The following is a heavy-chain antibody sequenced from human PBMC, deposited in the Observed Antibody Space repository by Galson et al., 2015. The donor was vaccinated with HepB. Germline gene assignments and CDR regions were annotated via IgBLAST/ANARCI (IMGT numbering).Heavy chain of an antibody. CDR3: AKVASEPHARFDFWGGYYSGFDY. J-gene: IGHJ4*02. D-gene: IGHD3-3*01. Sequence: SLRLSCAASGFSFKSYAMHWVRRAPGKGLEWVSTISDTGVNTYYADSVRGRFAISRDNSKNTLYLQMNNLRAEDTAVYFCAKVASEPHARFDFWGGYYSGFDYWGQGTLVTVSS. CDR2: ISDTGVNT. V-gene: IGHV3-23*01. CDR1: GFSFKSYA.